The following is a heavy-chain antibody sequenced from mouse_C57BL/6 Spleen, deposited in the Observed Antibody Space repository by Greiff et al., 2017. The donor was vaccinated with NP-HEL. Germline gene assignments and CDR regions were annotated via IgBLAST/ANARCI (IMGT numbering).Heavy chain of an antibody. CDR3: ARSSYVGAWFAY. CDR1: GFTFSDYG. J-gene: IGHJ3*01. V-gene: IGHV5-17*01. CDR2: ISSGSSTI. D-gene: IGHD1-1*01. Sequence: EVQLQESGGGLVKPGGSLKLSCAASGFTFSDYGMHWVRQAPEKGLEWVAYISSGSSTIYYADTVKGRFTISRDNAKNTLFLQMTSLRSEDTAMYYCARSSYVGAWFAYWGQGTLVTVAA.